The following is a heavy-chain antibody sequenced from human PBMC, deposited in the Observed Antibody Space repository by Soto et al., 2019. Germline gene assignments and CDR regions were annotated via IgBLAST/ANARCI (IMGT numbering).Heavy chain of an antibody. V-gene: IGHV4-30-4*01. Sequence: LSLTCTVSGGSISSGDYYWSWIRQPPGKGLEWIGYIYYSGSTYYNPSLKSRVTISVDTSKNQFSLKLSSVTAADTAVYYCARYSYYYDSSGYRPLDYWGQGTLVTVSS. J-gene: IGHJ4*02. CDR2: IYYSGST. CDR1: GGSISSGDYY. CDR3: ARYSYYYDSSGYRPLDY. D-gene: IGHD3-22*01.